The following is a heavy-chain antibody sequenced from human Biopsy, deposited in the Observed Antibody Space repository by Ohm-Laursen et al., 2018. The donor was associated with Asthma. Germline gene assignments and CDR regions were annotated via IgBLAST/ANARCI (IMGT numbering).Heavy chain of an antibody. CDR1: GYTFTSYG. V-gene: IGHV1-46*01. Sequence: SVKVSCKASGYTFTSYGISWVRRAPGQGLEWMGIINPSGGSTSYAQKFQGRVTMTRDTSTSTVYMELSSLRSEDTAVYYCARAGALIVGATMGYWGQGTLVTVSS. J-gene: IGHJ4*02. D-gene: IGHD1-26*01. CDR3: ARAGALIVGATMGY. CDR2: INPSGGST.